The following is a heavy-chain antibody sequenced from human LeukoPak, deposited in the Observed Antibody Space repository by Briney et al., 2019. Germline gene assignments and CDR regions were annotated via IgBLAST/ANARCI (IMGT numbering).Heavy chain of an antibody. Sequence: GVSLRLSCAASGFTVSSNYMSWVRQAPGKGLEWVSVIYSGGSTYYADSVKGRFTISRDNSKNTLYLQMNSLRAEDTAVYYCALAPPGADAFDIWGQGTMVTVSS. CDR2: IYSGGST. V-gene: IGHV3-53*01. CDR1: GFTVSSNY. CDR3: ALAPPGADAFDI. J-gene: IGHJ3*02.